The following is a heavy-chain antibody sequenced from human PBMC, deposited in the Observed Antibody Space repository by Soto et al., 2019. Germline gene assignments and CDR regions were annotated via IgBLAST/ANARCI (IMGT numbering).Heavy chain of an antibody. Sequence: EVQLVESGGGLVQPGGSLRLSCAASGFTFSLYSMSWVRQAQGKGLEWVSYISRSSTGIHYADSVKGRFTISRDDATHSMHLQMNSLGDGDTAVYYCARAVTWGLDVWGQGTKVSISS. D-gene: IGHD3-10*01. J-gene: IGHJ6*02. CDR2: ISRSSTGI. CDR3: ARAVTWGLDV. V-gene: IGHV3-48*02. CDR1: GFTFSLYS.